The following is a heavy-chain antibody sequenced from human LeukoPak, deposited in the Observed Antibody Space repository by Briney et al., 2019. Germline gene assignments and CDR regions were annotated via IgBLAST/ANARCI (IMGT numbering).Heavy chain of an antibody. V-gene: IGHV4-59*01. CDR3: ARVDGDYTGYFQH. J-gene: IGHJ1*01. CDR2: IYYSGST. CDR1: GGSISSYY. D-gene: IGHD4-17*01. Sequence: SETLSLTCTVSGGSISSYYWSWIRRPPGKGLEWIGYIYYSGSTNYNPSLKSRVTISVDTSKNQFSLKLSSVAAADTAVYYRARVDGDYTGYFQHWGQGTLVTVSS.